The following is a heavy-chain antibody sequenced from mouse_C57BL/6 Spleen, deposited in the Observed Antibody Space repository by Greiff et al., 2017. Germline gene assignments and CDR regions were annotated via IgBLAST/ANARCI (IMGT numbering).Heavy chain of an antibody. CDR3: CYTGPWYFDV. Sequence: QVQLQQPGAELVKPGASVKMSCKASGYTFTSYWITWVKQRPGHGLEWIGDIYPGRGSTNYNEKFKCKATLTVDTSSSTAYKQLSSLTSEDSAVYYYCYTGPWYFDVWGTGTTVTFSS. CDR1: GYTFTSYW. J-gene: IGHJ1*03. V-gene: IGHV1-55*01. CDR2: IYPGRGST. D-gene: IGHD1-1*01.